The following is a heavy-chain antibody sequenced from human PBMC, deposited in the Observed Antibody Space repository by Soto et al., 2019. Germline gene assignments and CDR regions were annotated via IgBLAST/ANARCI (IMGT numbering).Heavy chain of an antibody. CDR2: IDDSGST. CDR3: ARQGRNTRIVLIKHYATDF. V-gene: IGHV4-39*01. Sequence: SETLSLTCTVSSGSISSRSHYWAWIRQPPGKGLEWIGVIDDSGSTHYSESLKSRVTISVDTSKNQFSLKVSSVTATDTAVYYCARQGRNTRIVLIKHYATDFWGQGTAVTVSS. D-gene: IGHD1-1*01. J-gene: IGHJ6*02. CDR1: SGSISSRSHY.